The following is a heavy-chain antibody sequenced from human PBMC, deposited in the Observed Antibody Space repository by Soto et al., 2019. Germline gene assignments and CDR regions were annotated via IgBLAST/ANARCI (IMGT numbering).Heavy chain of an antibody. D-gene: IGHD3-22*01. Sequence: ASETLSLTCAVYIGSFSGYYWSWIRQPPGKGLEWVGEINHSGSTNYNPSLKSRVTISVDTSKNQFSLKLSSVTAADTAVYYCARGQRIGVFTPWFDFWGQGTLVTVSS. CDR3: ARGQRIGVFTPWFDF. J-gene: IGHJ4*02. CDR1: IGSFSGYY. V-gene: IGHV4-34*01. CDR2: INHSGST.